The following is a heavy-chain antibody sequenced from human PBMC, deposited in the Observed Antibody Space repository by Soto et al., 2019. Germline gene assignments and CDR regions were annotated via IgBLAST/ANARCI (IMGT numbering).Heavy chain of an antibody. V-gene: IGHV4-61*03. J-gene: IGHJ5*02. CDR2: IHYSGST. CDR1: VGSISSGSYY. CDR3: GGWSVYYDILTGHPREGWFAP. Sequence: WETLSLTCTVSVGSISSGSYYCSWSRQPPGKGLEWIGYIHYSGSTNYKPSLKSRVTISVDTSKNHFSLMLSSVTAADTAVYYCGGWSVYYDILTGHPREGWFAPWGQGTLVNVSS. D-gene: IGHD3-9*01.